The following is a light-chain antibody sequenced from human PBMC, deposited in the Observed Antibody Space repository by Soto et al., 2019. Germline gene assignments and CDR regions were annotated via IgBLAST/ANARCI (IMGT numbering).Light chain of an antibody. CDR1: SSDVGGYNY. CDR3: SSYTSSSTLGV. Sequence: QSALTQPASVSGSPGQSITISCTGTSSDVGGYNYVSWYQQHPGKAPKLMIYEVSNRPSGVSNRFSGSKSGSTASLTISGLQAEDEADYYCSSYTSSSTLGVSGGGTKLTVL. CDR2: EVS. J-gene: IGLJ3*02. V-gene: IGLV2-14*01.